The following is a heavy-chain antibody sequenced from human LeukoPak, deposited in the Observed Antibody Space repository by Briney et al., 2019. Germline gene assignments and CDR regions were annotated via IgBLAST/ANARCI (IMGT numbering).Heavy chain of an antibody. J-gene: IGHJ4*02. V-gene: IGHV4-34*01. CDR3: ARLRDGRWLLEY. Sequence: SETLSLTCAVYGGSFSGYYWSWIRQPPGKGLEWIGEINHSGSTNYNPSLKSRVTISVDTSKNQFSLKLSSVTAADTAVYYCARLRDGRWLLEYWGQGTLVTVSS. D-gene: IGHD5-24*01. CDR2: INHSGST. CDR1: GGSFSGYY.